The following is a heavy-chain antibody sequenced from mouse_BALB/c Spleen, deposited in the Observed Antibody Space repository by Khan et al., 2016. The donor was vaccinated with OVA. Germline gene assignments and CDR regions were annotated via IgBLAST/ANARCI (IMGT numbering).Heavy chain of an antibody. Sequence: VQLQQSGPELVKPGASVKVSCKASGYSFTDYNMFWVKQSHGKSLEWIGYIDPYNGGTSYNQKFKGKATLTVDKSSSTAFMHLSSLPSEDSAVFYGARTDSDGSSYYVDYWGQGTTRTVSS. CDR1: GYSFTDYN. V-gene: IGHV1S135*01. J-gene: IGHJ2*01. CDR3: ARTDSDGSSYYVDY. D-gene: IGHD1-1*01. CDR2: IDPYNGGT.